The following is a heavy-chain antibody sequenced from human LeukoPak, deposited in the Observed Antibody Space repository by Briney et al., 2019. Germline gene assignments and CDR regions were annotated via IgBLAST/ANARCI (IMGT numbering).Heavy chain of an antibody. Sequence: SQTLSPTCTVSGGSVSSGGYYWSWIRQHPGKGLELIGRIYYSGSTYYHPSLKSRVTISVDTSKNQRSLKLSSVTAADTAVYYCARHSSGIAYFHYWGQGTLVTVSS. CDR1: GGSVSSGGYY. D-gene: IGHD6-19*01. J-gene: IGHJ4*02. CDR3: ARHSSGIAYFHY. CDR2: IYYSGST. V-gene: IGHV4-30-2*03.